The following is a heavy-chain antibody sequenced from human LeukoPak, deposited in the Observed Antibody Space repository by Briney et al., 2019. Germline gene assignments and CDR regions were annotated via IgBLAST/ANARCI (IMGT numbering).Heavy chain of an antibody. Sequence: GGSLRLSCAASGFTFSSYAMSWVRQAPGKGLEWVSSISSSSSYIYYADSVKGRFTISRDNAKNSLYLQMDSLRAEDTAVYYCARDLSTVVNGDPDYWGQGTLVTVSS. D-gene: IGHD4-17*01. J-gene: IGHJ4*02. CDR3: ARDLSTVVNGDPDY. V-gene: IGHV3-21*01. CDR1: GFTFSSYA. CDR2: ISSSSSYI.